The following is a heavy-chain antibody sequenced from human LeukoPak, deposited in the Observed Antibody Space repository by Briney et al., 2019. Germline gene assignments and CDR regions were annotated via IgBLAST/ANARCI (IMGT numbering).Heavy chain of an antibody. Sequence: PSETLSLTCTVSGGSISSSSYHWRWIRQPPGKGLEWIGSIFYSGTTYYNPSLKSRVTISVDTSKNQFSLKLSSVTAADTAVYYCATYISSSGYFDYWGQGTLVTVSS. CDR2: IFYSGTT. CDR3: ATYISSSGYFDY. V-gene: IGHV4-39*01. CDR1: GGSISSSSYH. D-gene: IGHD6-6*01. J-gene: IGHJ4*02.